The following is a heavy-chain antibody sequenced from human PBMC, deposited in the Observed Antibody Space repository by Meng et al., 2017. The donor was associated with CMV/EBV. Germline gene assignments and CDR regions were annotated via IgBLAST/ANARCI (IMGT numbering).Heavy chain of an antibody. Sequence: GESLKISCKGSGYSFTSYWIGRVRQMPGKGLERMGIIYPGDSDTRYSPSFQGQVTISADKSISTAYLQWSSLKASDTAMYYCARRGGTAIRSYYYYYGMDVWGQGTTVTVSS. CDR2: IYPGDSDT. J-gene: IGHJ6*02. CDR3: ARRGGTAIRSYYYYYGMDV. CDR1: GYSFTSYW. V-gene: IGHV5-51*01. D-gene: IGHD5-18*01.